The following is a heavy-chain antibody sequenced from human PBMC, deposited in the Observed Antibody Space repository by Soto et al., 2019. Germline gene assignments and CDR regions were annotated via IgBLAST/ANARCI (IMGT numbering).Heavy chain of an antibody. CDR3: ARDGLMLAVAGTTNDY. V-gene: IGHV1-3*01. CDR1: GYTFTSYA. D-gene: IGHD6-19*01. CDR2: INAGNGNT. J-gene: IGHJ4*02. Sequence: ASVKVSCKASGYTFTSYAMHWVRQAPGQRLEWMGWINAGNGNTKYSQKFRGRVTITRDTSASTAYMELSSLRSEDTAVYYCARDGLMLAVAGTTNDYWGQGTLVTVSS.